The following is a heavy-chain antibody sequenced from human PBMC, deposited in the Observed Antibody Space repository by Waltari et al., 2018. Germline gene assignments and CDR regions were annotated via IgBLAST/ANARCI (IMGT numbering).Heavy chain of an antibody. CDR1: GFTLSSSS. CDR2: ISRNSVYI. D-gene: IGHD4-4*01. CDR3: ASPVFNSNYAFDI. V-gene: IGHV3-21*01. Sequence: EVQLVESGGGLVKPGGSLRPPCAASGFTLSSSSLNWVRQAPGKGLEWVSSISRNSVYIYYADSVRGRFTISRDNAKNSLYLQMNSLRAEDTAVYYCASPVFNSNYAFDIWGQGTMVTVSS. J-gene: IGHJ3*02.